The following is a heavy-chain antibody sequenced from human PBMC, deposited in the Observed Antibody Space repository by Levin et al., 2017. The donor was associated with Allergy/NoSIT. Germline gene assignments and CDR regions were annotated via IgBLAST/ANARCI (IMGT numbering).Heavy chain of an antibody. CDR2: ISGSGGST. V-gene: IGHV3-23*01. CDR3: AKDYYDSSGYYYAFDY. J-gene: IGHJ4*02. Sequence: GESLKISCAASGFTFSSYAMSWVRQAPGKGLEWVSAISGSGGSTYYADSVKGRFTISRDNSKNTLYLQMNSLRAEDTAVYYCAKDYYDSSGYYYAFDYWGQGTLVTVSS. CDR1: GFTFSSYA. D-gene: IGHD3-22*01.